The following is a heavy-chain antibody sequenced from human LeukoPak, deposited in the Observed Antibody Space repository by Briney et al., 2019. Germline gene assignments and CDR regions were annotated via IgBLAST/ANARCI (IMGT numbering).Heavy chain of an antibody. CDR2: INHSGST. CDR3: ARRIKVDYVWGSYRSMYYFDY. J-gene: IGHJ4*02. Sequence: SETLSLTCAVYGGSFSGYYWSWIRQPPGKGLEWIGEINHSGSTNYNPSLKSRVTISVDTSKNQFSLKLSSVTAADTAVYYCARRIKVDYVWGSYRSMYYFDYWGQGTLVTVSS. D-gene: IGHD3-16*02. CDR1: GGSFSGYY. V-gene: IGHV4-34*01.